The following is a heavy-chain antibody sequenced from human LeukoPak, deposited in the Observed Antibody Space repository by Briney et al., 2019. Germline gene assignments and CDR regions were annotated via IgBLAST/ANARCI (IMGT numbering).Heavy chain of an antibody. D-gene: IGHD2-2*01. V-gene: IGHV3-48*04. CDR3: AREPVFCSSTSCYDTFFDY. CDR2: ISSSSSTI. J-gene: IGHJ4*02. Sequence: PGGSLRLSCAASGFTFSSYSMNWVRQAPGKGLEWVSYISSSSSTIYYADSVKGQFTISRDNAKNSLYLQMNSLRAEDTAVYYCAREPVFCSSTSCYDTFFDYWGQGTLVTVSS. CDR1: GFTFSSYS.